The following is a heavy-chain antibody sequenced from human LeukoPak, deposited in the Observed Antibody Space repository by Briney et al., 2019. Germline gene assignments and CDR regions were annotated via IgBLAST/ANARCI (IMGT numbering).Heavy chain of an antibody. CDR3: ARVDSSGYSDY. Sequence: PSETLSLTCTVSGGSISSYYWSWIRQPPGKGLEWIGYIYYSGATVYNPSLKSRLTISVDTSKNQFSLRLASVTPADTAVYYCARVDSSGYSDYWGQGILVTVS. CDR1: GGSISSYY. CDR2: IYYSGAT. V-gene: IGHV4-59*01. J-gene: IGHJ4*02. D-gene: IGHD3-3*01.